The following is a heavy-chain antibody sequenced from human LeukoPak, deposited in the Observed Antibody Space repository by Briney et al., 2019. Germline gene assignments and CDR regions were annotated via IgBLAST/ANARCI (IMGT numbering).Heavy chain of an antibody. CDR1: GFTFSSYD. D-gene: IGHD1-26*01. CDR3: AKGGRASGSYYYLDY. V-gene: IGHV3-23*01. J-gene: IGHJ4*02. CDR2: ISGSGGST. Sequence: GGSLRLSCAASGFTFSSYDISWVRQAPGKGLEWVSAISGSGGSTYYADSVKGRFTISRDNSKNTLYLQMNSLRAEDTAVYYCAKGGRASGSYYYLDYWGQGTLVTVSS.